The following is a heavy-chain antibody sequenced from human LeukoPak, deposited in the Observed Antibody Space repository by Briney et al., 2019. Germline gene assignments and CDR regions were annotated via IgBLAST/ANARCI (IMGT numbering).Heavy chain of an antibody. J-gene: IGHJ4*02. CDR1: GYTFTSYA. V-gene: IGHV1-3*01. D-gene: IGHD1-26*01. Sequence: ASVKVSFKASGYTFTSYAMHWVRQAPGQRLEWMGWINAGNGNTKYSQKFQGRVTITRDTSASTAYMELSSLRSEDTAVYYCARAPSAYSGSYSAFDYWGQGTLVTVSS. CDR2: INAGNGNT. CDR3: ARAPSAYSGSYSAFDY.